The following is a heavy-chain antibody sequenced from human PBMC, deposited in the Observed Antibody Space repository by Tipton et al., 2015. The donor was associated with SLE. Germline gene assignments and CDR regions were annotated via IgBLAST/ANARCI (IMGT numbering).Heavy chain of an antibody. CDR1: GGSFRDYN. CDR2: INHIGGT. CDR3: ARQGFEV. V-gene: IGHV4-34*01. Sequence: TLSLTCVGYGGSFRDYNWSWARQPPGKGLGWIGEINHIGGTNYSPALESRVSISVDTSKRRFSLNLNSMTAADTALYYCARQGFEVWGQGTLVTVSS. J-gene: IGHJ4*02.